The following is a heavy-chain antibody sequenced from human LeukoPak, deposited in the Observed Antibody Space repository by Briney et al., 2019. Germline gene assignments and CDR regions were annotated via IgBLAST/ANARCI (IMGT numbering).Heavy chain of an antibody. J-gene: IGHJ4*02. Sequence: GGSLRLSCAASGFTFSNYAMSWFRQAPGKGLEWVSSISANAAGTYYADSVKGRFTISRDNSKNTVSLQMNSLRGEDTAVYYCAKDSGNSGWYVDNWGQGTLVTVSS. D-gene: IGHD6-19*01. CDR1: GFTFSNYA. CDR2: ISANAAGT. V-gene: IGHV3-23*01. CDR3: AKDSGNSGWYVDN.